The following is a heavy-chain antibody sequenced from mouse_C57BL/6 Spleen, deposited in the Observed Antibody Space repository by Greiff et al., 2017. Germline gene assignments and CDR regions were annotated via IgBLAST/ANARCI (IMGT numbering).Heavy chain of an antibody. D-gene: IGHD2-3*01. Sequence: VQLQQPGAELVKPGASVKMSCKASGYTFTSYWITWVKQRPGQGLEWIGDIYPGSGSTNYNEKFKSKATLTVDTSSSTAYMQLSSLTSEDSAVYYCAIWGGYYALYYFDYWGQGTTLTVSS. CDR3: AIWGGYYALYYFDY. CDR2: IYPGSGST. J-gene: IGHJ2*01. CDR1: GYTFTSYW. V-gene: IGHV1-55*01.